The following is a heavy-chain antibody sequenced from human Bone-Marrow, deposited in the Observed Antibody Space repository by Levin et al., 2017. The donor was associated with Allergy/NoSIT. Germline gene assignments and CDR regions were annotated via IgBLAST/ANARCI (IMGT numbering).Heavy chain of an antibody. CDR1: GYTFTSYA. CDR2: INTNTGNP. J-gene: IGHJ6*03. D-gene: IGHD2-2*01. CDR3: ATVPAAPISYYYYYMDV. Sequence: GASVKVSCKASGYTFTSYAMNWVRQAPGQGLEWMGWINTNTGNPTYAQGFTGRFVFSLDTSVSTAYLQISSLKAEDTAVYYCATVPAAPISYYYYYMDVWGKGTTVTVSS. V-gene: IGHV7-4-1*02.